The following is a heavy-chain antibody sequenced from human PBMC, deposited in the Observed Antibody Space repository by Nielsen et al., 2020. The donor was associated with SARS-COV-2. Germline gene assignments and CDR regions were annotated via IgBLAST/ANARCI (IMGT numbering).Heavy chain of an antibody. V-gene: IGHV3-23*01. CDR3: AKGVEGYGSGSYPFDY. CDR2: DSGSGVST. Sequence: GESLKISCAGSGFTFSAYSMSWVRQAPGKGLEWVSADSGSGVSTYYADSVKGRFTISRATSRNTVYLQMNSLRAEDTAVYYCAKGVEGYGSGSYPFDYWGQGTLVTVSS. J-gene: IGHJ4*02. D-gene: IGHD3-10*01. CDR1: GFTFSAYS.